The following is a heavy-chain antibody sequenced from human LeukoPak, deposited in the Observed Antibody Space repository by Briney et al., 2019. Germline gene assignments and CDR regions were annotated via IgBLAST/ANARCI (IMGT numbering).Heavy chain of an antibody. D-gene: IGHD3-16*02. J-gene: IGHJ4*02. V-gene: IGHV3-23*01. Sequence: GGSLRLFCAASGFTFSSYWMSWVRQAPGKGLEWVSAISGSGGSTYYADSVKGRFTISRDNSKNTLYLQMNSLRAEDTAVYYCAIQRDMITFGGVIVPYDYWGQGTLVTVSS. CDR1: GFTFSSYW. CDR3: AIQRDMITFGGVIVPYDY. CDR2: ISGSGGST.